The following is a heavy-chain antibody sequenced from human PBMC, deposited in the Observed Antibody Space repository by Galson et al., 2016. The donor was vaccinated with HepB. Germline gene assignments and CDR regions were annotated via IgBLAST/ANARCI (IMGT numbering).Heavy chain of an antibody. CDR2: IYPDDSDT. V-gene: IGHV5-51*01. J-gene: IGHJ5*01. CDR1: GYKFTNYW. Sequence: QSGAEVKKPGESLKISCKASGYKFTNYWIAWVRQMPGQGLEWMGIIYPDDSDTKYSPSLQGQVTISVDKSNSTAYLQWRSLKASDTAVYYCARPHTFSSGWLNWFDSWGQGTLVTVSS. CDR3: ARPHTFSSGWLNWFDS. D-gene: IGHD6-19*01.